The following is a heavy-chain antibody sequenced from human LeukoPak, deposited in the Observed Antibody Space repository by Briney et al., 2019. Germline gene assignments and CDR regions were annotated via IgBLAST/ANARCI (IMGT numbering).Heavy chain of an antibody. D-gene: IGHD2-15*01. Sequence: GGSLRLSCAASGLTFSSHWMHWVRQAPGKGLVWVSRITNDGSSTTYADSVKGRFTISRDNAKNMLYLQVNSLRAEDTAVYYCARVVYCSGGSCQIFAFDIWGQGTMVTVSS. J-gene: IGHJ3*02. V-gene: IGHV3-74*01. CDR2: ITNDGSST. CDR3: ARVVYCSGGSCQIFAFDI. CDR1: GLTFSSHW.